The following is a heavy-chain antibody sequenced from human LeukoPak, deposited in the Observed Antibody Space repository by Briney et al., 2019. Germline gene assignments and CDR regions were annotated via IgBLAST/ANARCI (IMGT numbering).Heavy chain of an antibody. CDR1: GGSISSSSYY. D-gene: IGHD2-15*01. Sequence: SETLSLTCTVSGGSISSSSYYWGWIRQPPGKGLDWIGSIYYSGSTYYNPSLKSRVTMSVDTSKNQFSLKLSSVTAADTAVYYRATLPWCSGGNCYSHDYWGQGTLVTVSS. V-gene: IGHV4-39*01. J-gene: IGHJ4*02. CDR2: IYYSGST. CDR3: ATLPWCSGGNCYSHDY.